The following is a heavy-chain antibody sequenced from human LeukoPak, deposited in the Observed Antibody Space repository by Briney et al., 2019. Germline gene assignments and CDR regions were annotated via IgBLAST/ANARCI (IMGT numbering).Heavy chain of an antibody. Sequence: SETLALTCTVSGGSIRSSSYYWVWIRQPPGKGLEWIGSMYYNGSTYYKLSLKSRITISVDTSKNQFSLKLSSVTAADTAVYYCGSSIDYWGQGTLVTVSS. CDR1: GGSIRSSSYY. J-gene: IGHJ4*02. D-gene: IGHD2-2*01. CDR3: GSSIDY. V-gene: IGHV4-39*01. CDR2: MYYNGST.